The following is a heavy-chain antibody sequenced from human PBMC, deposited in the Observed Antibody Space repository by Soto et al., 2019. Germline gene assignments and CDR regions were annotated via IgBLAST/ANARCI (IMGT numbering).Heavy chain of an antibody. J-gene: IGHJ6*02. CDR2: IITFFGAA. CDR1: GGRFNTYA. Sequence: AASVKVSCKASGGRFNTYAINWVRQAPGQGLEWLGGIITFFGAAMYAQKFQGRVTITADEFTTTAYMELSSLRSEDTAVYYCARGGKERFRGSGMDVWGQGTTVTVSS. D-gene: IGHD1-1*01. V-gene: IGHV1-69*13. CDR3: ARGGKERFRGSGMDV.